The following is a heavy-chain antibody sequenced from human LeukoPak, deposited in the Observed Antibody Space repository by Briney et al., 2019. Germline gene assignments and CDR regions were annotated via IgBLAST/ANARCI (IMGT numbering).Heavy chain of an antibody. CDR3: AREGYCSGGSCYPYYFDY. Sequence: GGSLRLSCVGSGFTFGGYWMTWVRQAPGKGLEWVANIKRDESVRHYVDSVKGRFTISRDNAQNSLFLQMSSLRADDTAVYYCAREGYCSGGSCYPYYFDYWGQGTLVTVSS. J-gene: IGHJ4*02. CDR1: GFTFGGYW. V-gene: IGHV3-7*01. CDR2: IKRDESVR. D-gene: IGHD2-15*01.